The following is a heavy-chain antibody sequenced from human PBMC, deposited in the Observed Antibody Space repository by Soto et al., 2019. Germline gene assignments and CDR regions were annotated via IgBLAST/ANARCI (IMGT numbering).Heavy chain of an antibody. CDR3: AGAWPGDYDYYGMDV. CDR1: GFTFSSCA. D-gene: IGHD3-16*01. J-gene: IGHJ6*02. V-gene: IGHV3-23*01. CDR2: ISGSCGRT. Sequence: DVHLLESGGGLVQPGGSLRLSCAASGFTFSSCAMNWVRQAPGRGLEWVSGISGSCGRTYYADSVEGRRTISRDNSKNMPDRQRNSLRAEDAAVYFCAGAWPGDYDYYGMDVWGQGTTVTVSS.